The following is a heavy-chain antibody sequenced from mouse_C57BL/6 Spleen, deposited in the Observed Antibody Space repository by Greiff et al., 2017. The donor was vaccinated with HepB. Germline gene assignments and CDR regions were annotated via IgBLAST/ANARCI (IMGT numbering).Heavy chain of an antibody. Sequence: VHVKQSGPVLVKPGPSVKISCKASGFTFTDYYMHWVKQSHGKSLEWIGLVYPYNGGTSYNQKFKGKATLTVDTSSSTAYMELNSLTSEDAAVYDCARPGYYGSRGAMDYWGQGTSVTVAS. D-gene: IGHD1-1*01. V-gene: IGHV1-36*01. J-gene: IGHJ4*01. CDR3: ARPGYYGSRGAMDY. CDR2: VYPYNGGT. CDR1: GFTFTDYY.